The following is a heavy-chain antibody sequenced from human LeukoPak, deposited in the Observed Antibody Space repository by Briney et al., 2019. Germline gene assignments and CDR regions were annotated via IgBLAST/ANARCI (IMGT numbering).Heavy chain of an antibody. CDR2: IQYDGSKK. V-gene: IGHV3-30*02. D-gene: IGHD6-13*01. J-gene: IGHJ4*02. CDR3: AREDRAAAGDFDY. CDR1: GFTFSSNG. Sequence: TEGSLRLSCVASGFTFSSNGMHWVRQAPGKGLEWVTFIQYDGSKKYYADSVKGRFTISRDNSKNTLYLQMNSLRAEDTAVYYCAREDRAAAGDFDYWGQGTLVTVSS.